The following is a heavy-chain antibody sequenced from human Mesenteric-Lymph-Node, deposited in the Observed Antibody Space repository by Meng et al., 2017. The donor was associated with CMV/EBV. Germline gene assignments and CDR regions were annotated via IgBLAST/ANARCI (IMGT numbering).Heavy chain of an antibody. CDR2: IYYSGSA. D-gene: IGHD3-22*01. V-gene: IGHV4-39*01. CDR3: ARPSDRNYYDSSGYYAPFDY. Sequence: SRSYYWGWIRQPPGKGLEWIGTIYYSGSAYYNPSLKSRVTISVDTSKNQFSLKLNSLTAADTAVYYCARPSDRNYYDSSGYYAPFDYWGQGTLVTVSS. CDR1: SRSYY. J-gene: IGHJ4*02.